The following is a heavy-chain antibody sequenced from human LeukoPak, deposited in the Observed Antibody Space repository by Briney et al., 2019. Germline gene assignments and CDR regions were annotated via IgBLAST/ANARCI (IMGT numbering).Heavy chain of an antibody. CDR1: GFTFSSYA. CDR3: AKGIESSGSYYTGFDY. D-gene: IGHD1-26*01. CDR2: ISGSGGST. J-gene: IGHJ4*02. V-gene: IGHV3-23*01. Sequence: GGSLRLSCAASGFTFSSYAMSWVRQAPGKGLEWVSGISGSGGSTYYADSVEGRFTISRDNSKTTLYLQMNSLRAEDTAVYYCAKGIESSGSYYTGFDYWGQGTLVTVSS.